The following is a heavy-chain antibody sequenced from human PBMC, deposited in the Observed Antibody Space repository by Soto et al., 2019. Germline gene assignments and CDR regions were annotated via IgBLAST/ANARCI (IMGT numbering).Heavy chain of an antibody. J-gene: IGHJ4*02. CDR1: GGSISSSSYY. D-gene: IGHD6-13*01. V-gene: IGHV4-39*01. CDR2: IYYSGST. CDR3: ARHQAGPFDY. Sequence: QLQLQESGPGLVKPSETLSLTCTVSGGSISSSSYYWGWIRQPPGKGLEWIGSIYYSGSTNYNPSLKSRVTLSVDTSKNQFSLKLTSVTAADAAVYYCARHQAGPFDYWGQGTLVPVSS.